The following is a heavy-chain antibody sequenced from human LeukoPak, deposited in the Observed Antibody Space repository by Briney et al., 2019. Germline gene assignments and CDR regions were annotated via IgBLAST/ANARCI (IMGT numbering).Heavy chain of an antibody. CDR1: GYTFTGYY. Sequence: ASVKVSCKASGYTFTGYYMHWVRQAPGQGLEWMGWINPNSGGTNYAQKFQGRVTMTRDTSISTAYMELSRLRSDDTAVYYCARDRRLNYDILTGYYSYWGQGTLVTVSS. CDR3: ARDRRLNYDILTGYYSY. J-gene: IGHJ4*02. CDR2: INPNSGGT. D-gene: IGHD3-9*01. V-gene: IGHV1-2*02.